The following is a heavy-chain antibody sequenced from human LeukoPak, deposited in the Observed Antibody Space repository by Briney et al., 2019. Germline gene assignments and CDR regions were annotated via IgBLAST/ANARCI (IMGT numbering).Heavy chain of an antibody. Sequence: GGSLRLSWAASGFTFSSYAMSWVRQAPGKGLEWVSAISGSGGSTYYADSVKGRFTISRDNSKNTLYLQMNSLRAEDTAVYYCAKDKSYGDFPFDYWGQGTLVTVSS. CDR2: ISGSGGST. CDR3: AKDKSYGDFPFDY. V-gene: IGHV3-23*01. J-gene: IGHJ4*02. CDR1: GFTFSSYA. D-gene: IGHD4-17*01.